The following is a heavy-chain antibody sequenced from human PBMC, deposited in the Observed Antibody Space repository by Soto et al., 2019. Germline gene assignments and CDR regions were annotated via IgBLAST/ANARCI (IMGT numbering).Heavy chain of an antibody. V-gene: IGHV1-46*01. CDR2: INPSGGST. CDR3: ARDRRDSHYDCWSGYPQV. CDR1: GYTFTSYY. J-gene: IGHJ6*02. D-gene: IGHD3-3*01. Sequence: ASVKVSCKASGYTFTSYYMHWVRQAPGQGLEWMGIINPSGGSTSYAQKFQGRVTMTRDTSTSTVYMELSSLRSEDTAVYYCARDRRDSHYDCWSGYPQVWGQGTTVTVSS.